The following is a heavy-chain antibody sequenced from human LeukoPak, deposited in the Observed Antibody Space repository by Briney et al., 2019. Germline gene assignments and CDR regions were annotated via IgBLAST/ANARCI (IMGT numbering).Heavy chain of an antibody. J-gene: IGHJ4*02. CDR1: GFTFSFYS. D-gene: IGHD2-15*01. Sequence: GGSLRLSCAASGFTFSFYSMNCVRQAPGKGLEWVSYISRSSSSSTIYYADSVKGRFTISRDNSKNTLYLQINNLRAEDTGLYYCATEVAKGGPQDYWGQGTLVTVSS. V-gene: IGHV3-48*01. CDR3: ATEVAKGGPQDY. CDR2: ISRSSSSSTI.